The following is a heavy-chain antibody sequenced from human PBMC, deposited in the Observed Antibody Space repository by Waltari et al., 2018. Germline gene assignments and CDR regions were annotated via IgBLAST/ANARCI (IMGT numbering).Heavy chain of an antibody. CDR1: GGSISSYY. CDR3: ARDRGISSSSLGAYYYYYYGMDV. CDR2: IYYSGGT. D-gene: IGHD6-6*01. Sequence: QVQLQESGPGLVKPSETLSLTCTVSGGSISSYYWRWIRQHPGKGLAWIGYIYYSGGTNYNPSLKSRVTISVDTSKNQFSLKLSSVTAADTAVYYCARDRGISSSSLGAYYYYYYGMDVWGQGTTVTVSS. J-gene: IGHJ6*02. V-gene: IGHV4-59*01.